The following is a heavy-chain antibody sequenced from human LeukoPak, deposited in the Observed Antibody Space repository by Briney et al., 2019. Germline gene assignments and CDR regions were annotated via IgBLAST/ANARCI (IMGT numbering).Heavy chain of an antibody. CDR1: GFTFSSYW. CDR2: IKDDGSQK. D-gene: IGHD2-2*01. CDR3: ARDSGYCSSTGCYVHYFDY. V-gene: IGHV3-7*01. J-gene: IGHJ4*02. Sequence: GGSLRLSCAASGFTFSSYWMAWVRQAPGKGPEWVGNIKDDGSQKYYVDSVKGRFTISRDNAENSLYLQLNSLRAEDTAVYYCARDSGYCSSTGCYVHYFDYWGQGTLVTVSS.